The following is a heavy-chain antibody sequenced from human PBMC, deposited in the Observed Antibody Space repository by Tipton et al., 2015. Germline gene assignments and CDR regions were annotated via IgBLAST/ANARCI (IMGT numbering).Heavy chain of an antibody. V-gene: IGHV3-9*01. Sequence: SLRLSCAASGFTFDDYAMHWVRQVPGKGLEWVSGISWNSGSIVYADSVKGRFTISRDNARNSLYLQMNSLRAEDTAVYYCATEGISGSWYGSFDNWGQGTLVTVSS. D-gene: IGHD6-13*01. CDR3: ATEGISGSWYGSFDN. CDR1: GFTFDDYA. CDR2: ISWNSGSI. J-gene: IGHJ4*02.